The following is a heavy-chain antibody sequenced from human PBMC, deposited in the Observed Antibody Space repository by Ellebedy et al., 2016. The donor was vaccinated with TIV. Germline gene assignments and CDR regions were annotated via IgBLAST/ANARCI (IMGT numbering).Heavy chain of an antibody. CDR1: GYTFTGYY. D-gene: IGHD6-13*01. CDR2: INPNSGGT. Sequence: AASVKVSCKASGYTFTGYYMHWVRQAPGQGLEWMGWINPNSGGTNYDQKFQGRVTMTRDTSISTGYMELSRLRSDDTAVYYCARGVSSWYLFDYWGQGTLVTVSS. CDR3: ARGVSSWYLFDY. J-gene: IGHJ4*02. V-gene: IGHV1-2*02.